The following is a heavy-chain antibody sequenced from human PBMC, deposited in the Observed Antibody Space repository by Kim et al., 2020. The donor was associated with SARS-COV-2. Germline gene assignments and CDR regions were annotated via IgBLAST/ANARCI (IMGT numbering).Heavy chain of an antibody. Sequence: SETLSLTCTVSGGSIGSYYWSWIRQPPGKGLEWIGYIHYSGSTNYNPSLKSRVTISVDTSKNHFSLKLTSVTAADTAVYYCARAGIAVALNWFDPWGQGT. CDR1: GGSIGSYY. V-gene: IGHV4-59*01. J-gene: IGHJ5*02. CDR3: ARAGIAVALNWFDP. D-gene: IGHD6-19*01. CDR2: IHYSGST.